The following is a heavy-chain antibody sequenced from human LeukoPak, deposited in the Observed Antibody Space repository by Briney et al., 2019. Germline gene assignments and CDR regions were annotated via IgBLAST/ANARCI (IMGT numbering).Heavy chain of an antibody. V-gene: IGHV1-8*01. Sequence: ASVLVSCKASRYTFIQYEINGLRPPTGRGLEWRRWMKANSGDTGYAKKFQGRVAMTRNTSISTAYLELSSLRSDDTAVYYCARGPPGRTYSDYWGQGTLVTVSS. CDR3: ARGPPGRTYSDY. CDR2: MKANSGDT. D-gene: IGHD1-14*01. J-gene: IGHJ4*02. CDR1: RYTFIQYE.